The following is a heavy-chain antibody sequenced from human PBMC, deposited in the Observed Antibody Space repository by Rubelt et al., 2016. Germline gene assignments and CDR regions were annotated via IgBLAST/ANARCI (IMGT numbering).Heavy chain of an antibody. J-gene: IGHJ1*01. V-gene: IGHV3-9*01. CDR2: LTCHSGHI. CDR3: VKDVGPGVVIKSLQH. Sequence: CLASGLTFKDYAMHWVRQAQVRGLEWVSVLTCHSGHIGCASSLKGRFIISRDNAKNSLFLQMNRLRGDDTASYYCVKDVGPGVVIKSLQHWGQGTLVTVPA. D-gene: IGHD3-22*01. CDR1: GLTFKDYA.